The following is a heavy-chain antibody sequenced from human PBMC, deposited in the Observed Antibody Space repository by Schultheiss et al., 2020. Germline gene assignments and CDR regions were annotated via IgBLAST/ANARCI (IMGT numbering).Heavy chain of an antibody. J-gene: IGHJ5*02. D-gene: IGHD4-17*01. CDR1: GYTFTSYY. CDR2: INPNSGGT. V-gene: IGHV1-2*02. Sequence: ASVKVSCKASGYTFTSYYMHWVRQAPGQGLEWMGWINPNSGGTNYAQKFQGRVTMTRDTSISTAYMELTSLTSDDTAVYYCARDSGSTLTTFGPPGHPWGQGTLVTVSS. CDR3: ARDSGSTLTTFGPPGHP.